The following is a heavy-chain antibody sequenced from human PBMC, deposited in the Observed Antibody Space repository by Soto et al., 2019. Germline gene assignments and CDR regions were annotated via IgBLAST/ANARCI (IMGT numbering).Heavy chain of an antibody. Sequence: QPGGSLRLSCAASGFTFSSYAMHWVRQAPGKGLEWVTVISYDGSNKYYADSVKGRFTISRDNSKNTLYLQMNSLRAEDTAVYYCARENLELPYYYYGMDVWGQGTTVTVSS. CDR1: GFTFSSYA. V-gene: IGHV3-30-3*01. CDR2: ISYDGSNK. J-gene: IGHJ6*02. CDR3: ARENLELPYYYYGMDV. D-gene: IGHD1-7*01.